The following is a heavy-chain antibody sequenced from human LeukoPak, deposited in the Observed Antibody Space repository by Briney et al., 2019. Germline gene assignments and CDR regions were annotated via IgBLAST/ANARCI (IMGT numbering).Heavy chain of an antibody. J-gene: IGHJ4*02. CDR2: ISWNSGSI. CDR1: GFTFDDYA. V-gene: IGHV3-9*01. D-gene: IGHD5-24*01. CDR3: AKDVRRDGYNFDY. Sequence: GGSLRLSCAASGFTFDDYAMHWVRQAPGKGLEWVSGISWNSGSIGYADSVKGRFTISRDNAKNSPYLQMNSLRAEDTALYYCAKDVRRDGYNFDYWGQGTLVTVSS.